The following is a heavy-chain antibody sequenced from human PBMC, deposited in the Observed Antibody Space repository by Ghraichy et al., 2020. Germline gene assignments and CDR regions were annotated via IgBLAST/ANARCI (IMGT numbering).Heavy chain of an antibody. CDR2: IIPIFGTT. J-gene: IGHJ2*01. CDR1: GDSFSNYA. CDR3: ARDRRLDFAAVPTATGYFDL. D-gene: IGHD2-2*03. V-gene: IGHV1-69*13. Sequence: SVKVSCKASGDSFSNYAISWVRQAPGQGLEWVGGIIPIFGTTNYAQNFHGRVTITADESTSTAYMELSSLRSDDTAVYYCARDRRLDFAAVPTATGYFDLWGRGTLVTVSS.